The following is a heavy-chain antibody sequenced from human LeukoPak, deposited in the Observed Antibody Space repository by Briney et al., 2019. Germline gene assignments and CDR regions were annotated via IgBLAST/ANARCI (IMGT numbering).Heavy chain of an antibody. Sequence: GGSLRLSCVGSGFTFSDAWISWVRQAPGKGLEWVGRIKSKIDGGTIDYAAPVKGRFTISRDDSRSTLYLQMNSLKTEDTAVYYCTTRRQDGCWGQGTLVTVS. V-gene: IGHV3-15*01. J-gene: IGHJ4*02. CDR2: IKSKIDGGTI. CDR3: TTRRQDGC. CDR1: GFTFSDAW. D-gene: IGHD6-25*01.